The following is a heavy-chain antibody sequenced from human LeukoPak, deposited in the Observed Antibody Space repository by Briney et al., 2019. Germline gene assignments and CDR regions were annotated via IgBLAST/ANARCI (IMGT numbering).Heavy chain of an antibody. CDR2: IYYSGST. V-gene: IGHV4-59*12. Sequence: SETLSLTCTVSGGSISSYYWSWIRQPPGKGLEWIGYIYYSGSTNYNPSLKSRVTISVDTSKNQFSLKLSSVTAADTAVYYCARVSSPYYDFWSGYLGDDAFDIWGQGTMVTVSS. D-gene: IGHD3-3*01. CDR3: ARVSSPYYDFWSGYLGDDAFDI. CDR1: GGSISSYY. J-gene: IGHJ3*02.